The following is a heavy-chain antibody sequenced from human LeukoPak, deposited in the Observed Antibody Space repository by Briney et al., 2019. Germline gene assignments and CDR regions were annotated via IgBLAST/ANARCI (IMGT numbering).Heavy chain of an antibody. CDR2: IVVGSGNT. Sequence: SVKVSRKASGLTFTSSAVQWVRQARGQRLEWIGWIVVGSGNTNYAQKFQERVTITRDMSTSTAYMELSSLRSEDTAVYYCAAVSAYKQQLPPDYWGQGTLVTVSS. J-gene: IGHJ4*02. D-gene: IGHD6-13*01. V-gene: IGHV1-58*01. CDR3: AAVSAYKQQLPPDY. CDR1: GLTFTSSA.